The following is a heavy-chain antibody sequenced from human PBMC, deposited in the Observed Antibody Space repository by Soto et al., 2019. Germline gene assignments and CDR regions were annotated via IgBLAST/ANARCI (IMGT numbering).Heavy chain of an antibody. CDR1: GYTFTSDY. Sequence: ASVKVSCKASGYTFTSDYMHWVRQAPGQGLEWMGIINPSGGSTSYAQKFQGRVTMTSDTSTSTVYMELSSLISEDTAVFYCARLAAVRVSDTGLDVWGQGTTVTFSS. CDR3: ARLAAVRVSDTGLDV. V-gene: IGHV1-46*01. J-gene: IGHJ6*02. CDR2: INPSGGST. D-gene: IGHD2-15*01.